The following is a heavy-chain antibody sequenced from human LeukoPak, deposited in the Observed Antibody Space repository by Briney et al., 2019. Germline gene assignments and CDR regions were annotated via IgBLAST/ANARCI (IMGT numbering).Heavy chain of an antibody. V-gene: IGHV1-69*05. CDR3: AKADYGEYYYVDV. CDR2: IIPAFGTT. CDR1: GFSSYA. Sequence: ASVKVSCKASGFSSYAISWVRQVPGEGLEWMGGIIPAFGTTNYAQKFQGRVTVTTDESTSTVYMELSGLRFEDTAVYYCAKADYGEYYYVDVWGKGTTVTVSS. J-gene: IGHJ6*03. D-gene: IGHD4-17*01.